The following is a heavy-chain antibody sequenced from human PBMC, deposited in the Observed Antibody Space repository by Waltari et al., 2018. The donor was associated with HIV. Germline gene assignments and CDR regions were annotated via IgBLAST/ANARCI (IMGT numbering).Heavy chain of an antibody. J-gene: IGHJ4*02. CDR1: GGPISSSSYY. V-gene: IGHV4-39*01. CDR3: ARAVQGYCSGGSCENYFDY. CDR2: IYYSGST. Sequence: QLQLQESGSGLVKPSETLSLTCTVSGGPISSSSYYWGWIRQPPGKGLEWIGSIYYSGSTYYNPSLKSRVTISVDTSKNQFSLKLSSVTAADTAVYYCARAVQGYCSGGSCENYFDYWGQGTLVTVSS. D-gene: IGHD2-15*01.